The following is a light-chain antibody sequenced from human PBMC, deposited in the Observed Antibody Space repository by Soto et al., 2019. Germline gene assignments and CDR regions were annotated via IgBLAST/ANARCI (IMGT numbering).Light chain of an antibody. J-gene: IGKJ1*01. V-gene: IGKV1-5*03. Sequence: DIQMTQSPSSVSASVGDRVTITCRASRGIASWLAWYQQKPGIAPKLLIYKASSLETGVPSRFSGSGSGTEFTLTISSLQPDDFATYYCQHYSGYPWTFGQGTKVDIK. CDR2: KAS. CDR1: RGIASW. CDR3: QHYSGYPWT.